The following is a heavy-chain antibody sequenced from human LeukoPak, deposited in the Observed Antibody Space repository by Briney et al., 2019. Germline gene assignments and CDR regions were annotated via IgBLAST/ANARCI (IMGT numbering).Heavy chain of an antibody. Sequence: GRSLRLSCAASGFTFRDYSMNWVRQAPGKGLEWVSYIDGSGDTIYYADSVKGRFTISRDNAKNSLDLQMNSLRDEDTAVYYCSRRFDCWGQGTLVTVSS. V-gene: IGHV3-48*02. J-gene: IGHJ4*02. CDR2: IDGSGDTI. CDR3: SRRFDC. CDR1: GFTFRDYS.